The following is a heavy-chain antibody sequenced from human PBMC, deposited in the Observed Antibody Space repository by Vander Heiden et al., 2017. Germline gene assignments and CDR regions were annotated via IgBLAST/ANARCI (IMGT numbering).Heavy chain of an antibody. V-gene: IGHV3-30*18. CDR1: GFPFSSYG. J-gene: IGHJ4*02. CDR3: AKDSVGALDY. D-gene: IGHD1-26*01. Sequence: QVQLVESGGGVVQPGRSLRLSCAASGFPFSSYGMHWVRQAPGKGLEWVAVISYDGSNKYYADSVKGRFTISRDNSKNTLYLQMNSLRAEDTAVYYCAKDSVGALDYWGQGTLVTVSS. CDR2: ISYDGSNK.